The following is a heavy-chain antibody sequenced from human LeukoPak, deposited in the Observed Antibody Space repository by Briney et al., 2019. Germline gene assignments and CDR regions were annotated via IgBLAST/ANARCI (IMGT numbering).Heavy chain of an antibody. D-gene: IGHD6-19*01. J-gene: IGHJ4*02. V-gene: IGHV3-48*01. Sequence: GGSLRLSCAASGFTFSSYSMNWVRQAPGKGLEWVSYVSSSSSTIYYVDSVKGRFTISRDNAKNSLYLQMNSLRAEDTAVYYCARGSRGPFDYWGQGTLVTVSS. CDR2: VSSSSSTI. CDR3: ARGSRGPFDY. CDR1: GFTFSSYS.